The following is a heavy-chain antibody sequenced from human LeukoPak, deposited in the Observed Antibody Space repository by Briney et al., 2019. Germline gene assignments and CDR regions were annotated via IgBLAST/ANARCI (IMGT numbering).Heavy chain of an antibody. CDR1: GFTFSSYS. D-gene: IGHD3-3*01. V-gene: IGHV3-23*01. Sequence: GGSLRLSCVASGFTFSSYSMNWVRQAPGKGLEWVSAISGSGGSTYYADSVKGRFTISRDNSKNTLYLQMNSLRAEDTAVYYCAKVEGTYYDFWSGYYPDYWGQGTLVTVSS. CDR2: ISGSGGST. J-gene: IGHJ4*02. CDR3: AKVEGTYYDFWSGYYPDY.